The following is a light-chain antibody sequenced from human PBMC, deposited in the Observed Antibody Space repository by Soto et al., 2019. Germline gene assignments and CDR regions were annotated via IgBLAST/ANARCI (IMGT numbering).Light chain of an antibody. CDR1: SIDVGNYNL. CDR3: RSYAGSNYV. CDR2: EVS. Sequence: QSVLTQPASVSGSPGQSITISCAGTSIDVGNYNLVSWYQHHPGKAPKLMIYEVSKRPSGVSNRFSGSKSGDTASLTISGLQAEDEADYYCRSYAGSNYVFGTGTKVTVL. V-gene: IGLV2-23*02. J-gene: IGLJ1*01.